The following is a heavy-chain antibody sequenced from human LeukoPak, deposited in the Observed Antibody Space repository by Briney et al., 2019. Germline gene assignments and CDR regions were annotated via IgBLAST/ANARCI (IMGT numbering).Heavy chain of an antibody. V-gene: IGHV4-59*01. D-gene: IGHD3-22*01. CDR2: IYYSGST. Sequence: TPSETLSLTCIVSGGSISSYYWSWIRQPPGKGLEWIGYIYYSGSTNYNPSLKSRVTISVDTSKNQFSLKLSSVTAADTAVYYCARGIWDSSGYYAYYFDYWGQGTLVTVSS. J-gene: IGHJ4*02. CDR1: GGSISSYY. CDR3: ARGIWDSSGYYAYYFDY.